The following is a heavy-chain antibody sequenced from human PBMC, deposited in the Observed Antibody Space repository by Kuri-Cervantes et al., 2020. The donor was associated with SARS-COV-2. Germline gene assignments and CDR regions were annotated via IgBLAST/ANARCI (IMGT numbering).Heavy chain of an antibody. CDR2: TYPGDSDT. J-gene: IGHJ3*02. CDR1: GYSFTSYW. Sequence: GESLKISCKGSGYSFTSYWIGWVRQMPGKGLEWMGITYPGDSDTRYSPSFQGQVTISADKSISTAYLQWSSLKASDTAMYYCARCGSVPAAFDDAFDIWGQGTMVTVSS. CDR3: ARCGSVPAAFDDAFDI. V-gene: IGHV5-51*01. D-gene: IGHD2-2*01.